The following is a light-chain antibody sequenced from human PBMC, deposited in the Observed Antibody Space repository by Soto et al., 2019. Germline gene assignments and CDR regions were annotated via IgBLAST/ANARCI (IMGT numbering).Light chain of an antibody. Sequence: QSVLTQPASVSGSPGQSIAISCTGTRSGVGAYNYVSWYQQHPGKAPKLMISEVTNRPSGVSDHFSGSKSGNTASLTISGLQAEDEADYYCSSFTSRFTFVFGTGTKVTVL. CDR2: EVT. CDR1: RSGVGAYNY. CDR3: SSFTSRFTFV. V-gene: IGLV2-14*01. J-gene: IGLJ1*01.